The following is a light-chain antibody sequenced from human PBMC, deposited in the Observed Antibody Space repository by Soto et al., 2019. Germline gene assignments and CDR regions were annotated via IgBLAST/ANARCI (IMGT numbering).Light chain of an antibody. CDR1: QSITPW. CDR3: QHYNRYSAT. Sequence: DIQVTQSPSTLSASVGRRVTISCRASQSITPWLAWYQQKKGKVPKLLIYQASSLESGVPLRFSGSAYGTEFNLTINSLQTDDFATYYCQHYNRYSATFGQGTKVDIK. CDR2: QAS. V-gene: IGKV1-5*03. J-gene: IGKJ1*01.